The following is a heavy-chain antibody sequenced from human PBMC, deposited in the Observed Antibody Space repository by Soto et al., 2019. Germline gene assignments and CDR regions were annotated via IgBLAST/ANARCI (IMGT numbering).Heavy chain of an antibody. CDR3: ARSPFPWGWFDP. D-gene: IGHD3-16*01. CDR1: GIVFSDY. V-gene: IGHV3-11*01. Sequence: QVPLVESGGGLVKPGGSLRLSCAASGIVFSDYMSWVRQAPGKGLEWLSYISGSGRTIYSADSVKGRFTISRDNATNSLYLQMNNVRTEDTAVYYCARSPFPWGWFDPWGQGTLVTVSS. J-gene: IGHJ5*02. CDR2: ISGSGRTI.